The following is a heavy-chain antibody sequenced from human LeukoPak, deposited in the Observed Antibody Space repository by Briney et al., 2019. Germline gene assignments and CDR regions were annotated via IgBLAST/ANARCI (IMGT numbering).Heavy chain of an antibody. CDR3: AKDSLAHYYYYYMDV. V-gene: IGHV3-23*01. CDR1: GFTFSSYA. Sequence: GGSLRLSCAASGFTFSSYAMSWVRQAPGKGLEWVSAISGSGGSTYYADSVKGRFTISRDNSKNTLYLQMNSLRAEDTAVYYCAKDSLAHYYYYYMDVWGKGTTVTVSS. CDR2: ISGSGGST. J-gene: IGHJ6*03.